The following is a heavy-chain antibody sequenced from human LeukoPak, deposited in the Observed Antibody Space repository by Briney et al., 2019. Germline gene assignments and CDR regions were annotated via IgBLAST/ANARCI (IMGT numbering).Heavy chain of an antibody. J-gene: IGHJ3*02. Sequence: GGSLRLSCAASEFTFSDHFMAWVRRAPGKGLEWVGLSRDKAHSYTTEYAASVKGRLTISRDDSKNSLYLQMNGLKTEDTAVYYCARGGFSGNYAFDIWGQGTVVTVSS. CDR2: SRDKAHSYTT. D-gene: IGHD1-26*01. V-gene: IGHV3-72*01. CDR3: ARGGFSGNYAFDI. CDR1: EFTFSDHF.